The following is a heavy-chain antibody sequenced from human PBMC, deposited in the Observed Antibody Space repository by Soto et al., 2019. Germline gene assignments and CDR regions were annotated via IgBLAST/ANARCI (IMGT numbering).Heavy chain of an antibody. CDR3: ARVPDY. Sequence: ASVKVSCKASGYTFSDFGVSWVRQAPGQGLEWMGWISAYNSNTNYAQKVQGRVTMTTDTSTSTAYMEVRNLTSDDTAVYYCARVPDYWGQGILVTVSS. D-gene: IGHD2-2*01. CDR2: ISAYNSNT. J-gene: IGHJ4*02. V-gene: IGHV1-18*01. CDR1: GYTFSDFG.